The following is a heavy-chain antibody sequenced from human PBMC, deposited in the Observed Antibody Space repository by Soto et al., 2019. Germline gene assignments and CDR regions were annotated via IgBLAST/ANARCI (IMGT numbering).Heavy chain of an antibody. CDR2: INSDGSST. CDR1: GFTFSSYW. Sequence: GGSLRLSCAASGFTFSSYWMHWVRQAPGKGLVWVSRINSDGSSTSYADSVKGRFTISRDNAKNTLYLQMNSLRAEDTAVYYCARDPTGPTVVTQTDYGMDVWGQGTTVTVPS. V-gene: IGHV3-74*01. J-gene: IGHJ6*02. D-gene: IGHD4-17*01. CDR3: ARDPTGPTVVTQTDYGMDV.